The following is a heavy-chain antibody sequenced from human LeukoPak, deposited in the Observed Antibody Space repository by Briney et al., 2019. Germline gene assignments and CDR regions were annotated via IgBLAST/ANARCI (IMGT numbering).Heavy chain of an antibody. D-gene: IGHD2-21*02. CDR1: GFTFSSYG. Sequence: EGSPRLSCAASGFTFSSYGMHWVRQAPGKGLEWVAVIWYDGSNKYYADSVKGRFTISRDNSKNTLYLQMNSLRAEDTAVYYCAREGRCGGDCYYDYWGQGTLVTVSS. V-gene: IGHV3-33*01. CDR2: IWYDGSNK. CDR3: AREGRCGGDCYYDY. J-gene: IGHJ4*02.